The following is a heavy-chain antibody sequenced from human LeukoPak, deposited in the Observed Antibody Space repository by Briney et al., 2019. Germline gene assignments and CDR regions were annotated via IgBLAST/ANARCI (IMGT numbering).Heavy chain of an antibody. CDR3: ARRVDTAMVWYFDY. D-gene: IGHD5-18*01. J-gene: IGHJ4*02. CDR1: GGSFSGYY. Sequence: SETLSLTCAVYGGSFSGYYWSWIRQPPGKGLEWIGYIYYSGSTNYNPSLKSRVTISVDTSKNQFSLKLSSVTAADTAVYYCARRVDTAMVWYFDYWGQGTLVTVSS. CDR2: IYYSGST. V-gene: IGHV4-59*08.